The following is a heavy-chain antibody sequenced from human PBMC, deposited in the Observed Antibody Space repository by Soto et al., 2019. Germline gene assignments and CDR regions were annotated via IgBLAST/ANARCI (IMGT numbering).Heavy chain of an antibody. Sequence: GGSLRLSCAAAGFTFSSYWMHWVRQAPGKGLVWVSRINSDGSSTSYADSVKGRFTISRDNAKNTLYLQMNSLRAEDTAVYYCARDPFSIAVAGMDVWGQGTTVTVSS. V-gene: IGHV3-74*01. D-gene: IGHD6-19*01. CDR3: ARDPFSIAVAGMDV. J-gene: IGHJ6*02. CDR1: GFTFSSYW. CDR2: INSDGSST.